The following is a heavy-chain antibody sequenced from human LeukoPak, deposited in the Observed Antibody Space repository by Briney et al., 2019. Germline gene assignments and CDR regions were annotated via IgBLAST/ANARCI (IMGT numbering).Heavy chain of an antibody. CDR1: GGSISSYY. Sequence: SETLSLTCTAPGGSISSYYWSWIRQPPRKGLEWIGYIYYSRSTNYNPSLKRRVTISVDTSKNQFSLKLSSVTAADTAVYYCARHGSAGSRITMVRGVLNYFDYWGQGTLVTGSS. CDR3: ARHGSAGSRITMVRGVLNYFDY. J-gene: IGHJ4*02. V-gene: IGHV4-59*08. D-gene: IGHD3-10*01. CDR2: IYYSRST.